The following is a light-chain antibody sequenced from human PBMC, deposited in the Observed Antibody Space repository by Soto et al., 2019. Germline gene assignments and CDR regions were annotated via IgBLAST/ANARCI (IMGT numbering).Light chain of an antibody. Sequence: DIVLTQSPGTLSLSPGERATLSCRASQSVSNNYLAWYQQKPGQAPRLLIYDASNRATGIPDRFSGGGSGTDFTLTISRLEPEDFAVYYCQQFSSYPLTFGGGTKVDI. V-gene: IGKV3-20*01. CDR1: QSVSNNY. CDR2: DAS. J-gene: IGKJ4*01. CDR3: QQFSSYPLT.